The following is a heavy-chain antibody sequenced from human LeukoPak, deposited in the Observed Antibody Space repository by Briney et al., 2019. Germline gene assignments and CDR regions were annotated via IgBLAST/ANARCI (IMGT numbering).Heavy chain of an antibody. CDR1: GGSISSSSYY. CDR2: ISRTGSI. D-gene: IGHD1-26*01. J-gene: IGHJ4*02. V-gene: IGHV4-39*07. CDR3: ARGQGAADY. Sequence: PSETLSLTCTVSGGSISSSSYYWGWIRQPPGKGLEWIGEISRTGSIDYDPSVRSRATISLDKSKSQFSLRLTSLTSADTAVYYCARGQGAADYWGQGILVIVSS.